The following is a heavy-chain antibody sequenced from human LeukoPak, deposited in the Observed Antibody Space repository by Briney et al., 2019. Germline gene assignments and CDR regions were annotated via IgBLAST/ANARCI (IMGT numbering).Heavy chain of an antibody. CDR1: GDYISSTSYY. J-gene: IGHJ4*02. CDR3: ARRANSNRWYYFDN. Sequence: SETLSLTCTVSGDYISSTSYYWGWIRQPPGKGLEWIGTLYYSGSTYYNPSLKSRVTISVDTSKSQFSLKLSSVTAADTAVYYCARRANSNRWYYFDNWGQGTLVTVSS. V-gene: IGHV4-39*01. CDR2: LYYSGST. D-gene: IGHD2/OR15-2a*01.